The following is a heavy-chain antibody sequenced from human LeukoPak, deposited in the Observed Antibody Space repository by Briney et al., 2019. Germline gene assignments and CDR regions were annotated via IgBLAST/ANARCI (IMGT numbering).Heavy chain of an antibody. V-gene: IGHV4-39*01. J-gene: IGHJ4*02. Sequence: PSETLSLTCTVSGGPISSSSYYWGWIRQPPGKGLEWIGSIYYSGSTYYNPSLKSRVTISVDTSKNQFSLKLSSVTAADTAVYYCARFWAAARVFDYWGQGTLVTVSS. CDR2: IYYSGST. CDR3: ARFWAAARVFDY. CDR1: GGPISSSSYY. D-gene: IGHD6-6*01.